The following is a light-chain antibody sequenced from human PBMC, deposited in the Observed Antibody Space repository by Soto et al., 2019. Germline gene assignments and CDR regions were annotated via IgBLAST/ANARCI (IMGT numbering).Light chain of an antibody. CDR3: QTWGTGFWV. V-gene: IGLV4-69*01. Sequence: QLVLTQSPSASASLGASVKLTCTLSSGHSSYTIAWHQQQPEKGPRYLMKIKRDGSHIKGDGIPDRFSGSSSGAERYLTISSLQSEDEADYYCQTWGTGFWVFGGGTKLTVL. J-gene: IGLJ2*01. CDR2: IKRDGSH. CDR1: SGHSSYT.